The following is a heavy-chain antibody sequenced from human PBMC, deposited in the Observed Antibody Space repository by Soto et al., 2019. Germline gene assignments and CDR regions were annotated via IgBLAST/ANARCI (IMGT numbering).Heavy chain of an antibody. CDR2: IFPLTDIP. Sequence: QVQLVQSGTEVKKPGSSVKVSCKASGGTFRNYPINWVRQAPGQGLEWMGSIFPLTDIPDYAQNVQARLTISADKSKSTAYMELSSLTSYDTAMYFCARGPLVVLNYFESWGQGTLVTVSS. V-gene: IGHV1-69*02. CDR3: ARGPLVVLNYFES. CDR1: GGTFRNYP. J-gene: IGHJ4*02.